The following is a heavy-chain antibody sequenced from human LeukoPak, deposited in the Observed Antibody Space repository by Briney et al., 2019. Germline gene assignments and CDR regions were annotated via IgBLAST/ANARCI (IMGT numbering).Heavy chain of an antibody. CDR3: ARRGYDILTGRRDAFDI. Sequence: KSSETLSLTCTVSGGSISSYYWSWIRQPPGKGLEWIGYIYYSGSTNYNPSLKSRVTISVDTSKNQFSLKLSSVTAADTAVYYCARRGYDILTGRRDAFDIWGQGTMVTVSS. V-gene: IGHV4-59*01. D-gene: IGHD3-9*01. J-gene: IGHJ3*02. CDR1: GGSISSYY. CDR2: IYYSGST.